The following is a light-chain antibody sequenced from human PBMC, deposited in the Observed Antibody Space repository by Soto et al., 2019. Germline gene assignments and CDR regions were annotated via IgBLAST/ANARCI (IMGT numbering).Light chain of an antibody. J-gene: IGLJ1*01. Sequence: QSVLTQPRSVSGSPGQSVTISCTGTSSDVGYYSYVSWFQQHPGKAPKLMIYDVSKRPSGVPDRFSGSKSGNTASLTISGLQAEDEADYYCCSFAGSHTLYVFGTGTKVTVL. CDR2: DVS. V-gene: IGLV2-11*01. CDR3: CSFAGSHTLYV. CDR1: SSDVGYYSY.